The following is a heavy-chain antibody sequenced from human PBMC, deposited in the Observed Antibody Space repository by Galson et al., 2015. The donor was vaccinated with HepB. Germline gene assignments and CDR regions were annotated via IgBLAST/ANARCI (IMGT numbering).Heavy chain of an antibody. J-gene: IGHJ2*01. CDR1: GFTFSSYT. D-gene: IGHD2-15*01. V-gene: IGHV3-23*01. Sequence: SLRLSCAASGFTFSSYTMSWVRQAPGKGLEWVSAISGSGGSTYYADSVKGRFTISRDNSKNTLYLQMNSLRAEDTAVYYCAKSFGYCSGGSCYSPNWYFDLWGRGTLVTVSS. CDR2: ISGSGGST. CDR3: AKSFGYCSGGSCYSPNWYFDL.